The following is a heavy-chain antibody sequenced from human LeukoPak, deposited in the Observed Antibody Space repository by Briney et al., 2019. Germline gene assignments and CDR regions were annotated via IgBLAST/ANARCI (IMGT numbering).Heavy chain of an antibody. D-gene: IGHD3-22*01. Sequence: ASVKVSCKASGYTFTSYDINWVRQATGQGLEWMGWMNPNSGNTGYAQKFQGRVTMTRNTSISTAYMELRSLRSEDTAVYYCARDYDSSGCYRMGNDYWGQGTLVTASS. J-gene: IGHJ4*02. V-gene: IGHV1-8*01. CDR1: GYTFTSYD. CDR2: MNPNSGNT. CDR3: ARDYDSSGCYRMGNDY.